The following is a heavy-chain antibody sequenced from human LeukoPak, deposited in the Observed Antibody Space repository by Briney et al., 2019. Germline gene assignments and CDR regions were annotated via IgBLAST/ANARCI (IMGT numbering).Heavy chain of an antibody. CDR1: GYTFTSYD. CDR3: ARRRAVLWFGELLRGNNWFDP. CDR2: MNPNSGNT. D-gene: IGHD3-10*01. Sequence: ASVKVSCKASGYTFTSYDINWVRQATGQGLEWMRWMNPNSGNTGYAQKFQGRVTMTRNTSISTAYMELSSLRSEDTAVYYCARRRAVLWFGELLRGNNWFDPWGQGTPVTVSS. V-gene: IGHV1-8*01. J-gene: IGHJ5*02.